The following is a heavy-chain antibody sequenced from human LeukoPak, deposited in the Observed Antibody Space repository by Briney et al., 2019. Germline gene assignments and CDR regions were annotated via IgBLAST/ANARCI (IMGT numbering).Heavy chain of an antibody. CDR1: GYTFTNHA. V-gene: IGHV7-4-1*02. D-gene: IGHD3-16*02. Sequence: ASVKVSCKASGYTFTNHAINWVRQAPGQGLEYMGWIDTNTGNPTYAQGFTGRFVFSLDTSVGTTYLHISSLKAEDTAVYYCARAYQSLGGLSLPDHWGQGTPVTVSS. J-gene: IGHJ5*02. CDR2: IDTNTGNP. CDR3: ARAYQSLGGLSLPDH.